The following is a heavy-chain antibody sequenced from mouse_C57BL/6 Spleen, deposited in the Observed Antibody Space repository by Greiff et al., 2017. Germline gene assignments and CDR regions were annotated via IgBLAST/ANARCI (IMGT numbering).Heavy chain of an antibody. CDR2: FYPGSGSI. V-gene: IGHV1-62-2*01. D-gene: IGHD2-4*01. J-gene: IGHJ3*01. CDR1: GYTFTEYT. CDR3: ARHEEGYDYDVGAWFAY. Sequence: VQLQQSGAELVKPGASVKLSCKASGYTFTEYTIHWVKQRSGQGLEWIGWFYPGSGSIKYNEKFKDKATLTADKSSSTVYMELSRLTSEDSAVYFRARHEEGYDYDVGAWFAYWGQGTLVTVSA.